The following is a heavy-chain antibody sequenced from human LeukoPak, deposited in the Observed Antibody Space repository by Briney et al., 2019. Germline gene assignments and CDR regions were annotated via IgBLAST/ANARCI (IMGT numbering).Heavy chain of an antibody. CDR2: INHSGST. J-gene: IGHJ5*02. CDR3: ARMGLYYYDSSGFDP. Sequence: SETLSLTCAVYGGSFSGYYWSWIRQPPGKGLEWIGEINHSGSTNYNPSLKSRVTISVDTSKNQFSLKLSSVTAADTAVYYCARMGLYYYDSSGFDPWGQGTLVTVSS. V-gene: IGHV4-34*01. D-gene: IGHD3-22*01. CDR1: GGSFSGYY.